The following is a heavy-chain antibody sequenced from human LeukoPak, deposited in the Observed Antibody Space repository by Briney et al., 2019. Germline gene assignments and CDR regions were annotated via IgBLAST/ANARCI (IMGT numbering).Heavy chain of an antibody. V-gene: IGHV3-23*01. CDR2: ISGSGGST. D-gene: IGHD3-3*01. CDR1: GFTFSSYA. J-gene: IGHJ4*02. Sequence: GGSLRLSCAASGFTFSSYAMSWVRQAPGKGLEWVSAISGSGGSTYYADSVKGRFTISRDNSKNTLYLQMNSLRAEDTAVYYCAKDTQYYDFWSGYYHDYWGQGTLVTVSS. CDR3: AKDTQYYDFWSGYYHDY.